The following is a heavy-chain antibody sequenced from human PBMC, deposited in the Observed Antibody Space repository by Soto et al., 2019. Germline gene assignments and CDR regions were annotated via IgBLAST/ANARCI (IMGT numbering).Heavy chain of an antibody. D-gene: IGHD6-13*01. J-gene: IGHJ6*02. Sequence: GESLKISCKGSGYSFTSYWIGWVRQMPGKGLEWMGIIYPGGSDTRYSPSFQGQVTISADKSISTAYLQWSSLKASDTAMYYCARRYSSSWYSYYYYGMDVWGQGTTVTVSS. V-gene: IGHV5-51*01. CDR2: IYPGGSDT. CDR3: ARRYSSSWYSYYYYGMDV. CDR1: GYSFTSYW.